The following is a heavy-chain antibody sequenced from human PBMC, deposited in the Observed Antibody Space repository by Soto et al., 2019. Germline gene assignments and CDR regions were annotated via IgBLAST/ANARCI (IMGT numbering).Heavy chain of an antibody. CDR1: GGSFSGYY. CDR3: ARGRKTYYYGSGSYLFDY. Sequence: QVQLQQWGAGLLKPSETLSLTCAVYGGSFSGYYWSWIRQPPGKGLEWIGEINHSGSTNYNPSLKSRVTISVDTSKNQFSLKLSSVTAADTAVYYCARGRKTYYYGSGSYLFDYWGQGTLVTVSS. D-gene: IGHD3-10*01. V-gene: IGHV4-34*01. CDR2: INHSGST. J-gene: IGHJ4*02.